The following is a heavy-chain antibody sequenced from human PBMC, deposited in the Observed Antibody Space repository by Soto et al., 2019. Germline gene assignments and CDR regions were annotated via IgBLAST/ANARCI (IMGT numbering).Heavy chain of an antibody. CDR2: IRSKANSYAT. CDR3: TRWSVGATIDS. V-gene: IGHV3-73*01. Sequence: EVQLVESGGGLVQPGGSLKLSCAASGFTFSGSAMHWVRQASGKGLEWVGRIRSKANSYATAYAASVKGRFTISRDDSKNTAYLQMNSLKTEDTAVDYCTRWSVGATIDSWGQGTLVTVSS. J-gene: IGHJ4*02. CDR1: GFTFSGSA. D-gene: IGHD1-26*01.